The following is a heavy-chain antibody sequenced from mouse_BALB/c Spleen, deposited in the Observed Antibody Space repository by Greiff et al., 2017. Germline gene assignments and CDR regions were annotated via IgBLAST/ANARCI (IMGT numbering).Heavy chain of an antibody. V-gene: IGHV14-1*02. J-gene: IGHJ3*01. CDR1: GYTFTSYW. CDR3: ARSGGNYGQAY. CDR2: IDPANGNT. D-gene: IGHD2-1*01. Sequence: EAQLQQPGSELVRPGASVKLSCKASGYTFTSYWMHWVKQRPEQGLEWIGRIDPANGNTKYDPKFQGKATITADTSSNTAYLQLSSLTSEDTAVYYCARSGGNYGQAYWGQGTLVTVSA.